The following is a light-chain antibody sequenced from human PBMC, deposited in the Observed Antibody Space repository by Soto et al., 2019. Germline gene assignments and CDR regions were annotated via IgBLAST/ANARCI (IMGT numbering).Light chain of an antibody. CDR3: QQVNSYPLT. V-gene: IGKV1-9*01. J-gene: IGKJ4*01. CDR2: TAS. CDR1: QGISTS. Sequence: DIQLTQSPSFLSASVVDRVTITCRASQGISTSGAWYQQKPGKDPKLLLYTASTLQSGDPSRFSCSGSGPEFTLTISSLQHEDFATCYCQQVNSYPLTFGGGTKVEI.